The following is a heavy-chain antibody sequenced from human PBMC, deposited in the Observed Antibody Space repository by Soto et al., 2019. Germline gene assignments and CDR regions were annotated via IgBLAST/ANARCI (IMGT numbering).Heavy chain of an antibody. CDR2: IYRTGST. Sequence: SETLSLTCAVSGGSFTSNNWWTWVRQPPGQGLEWIGEIYRTGSTNYNPSLKSRVTISLDKSENQFSLKVTSLTAADTAVYYCASRDPGTSVDYWGEGTLVTESS. D-gene: IGHD1-7*01. CDR3: ASRDPGTSVDY. J-gene: IGHJ4*02. CDR1: GGSFTSNNW. V-gene: IGHV4-4*02.